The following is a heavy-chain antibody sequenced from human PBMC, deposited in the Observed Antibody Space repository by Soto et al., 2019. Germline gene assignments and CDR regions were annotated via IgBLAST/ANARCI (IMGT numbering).Heavy chain of an antibody. J-gene: IGHJ4*02. CDR2: IWYEGSNK. CDR3: ARDMTYRSSWYYFDY. D-gene: IGHD6-13*01. V-gene: IGHV3-33*01. Sequence: QVQLVESGGGVVQPGRSLTLSCAASGFTFSSYGMHWVRQAPGKGLAWVAVIWYEGSNKYYADSVKGRFTISRDNSKNTLYLQMNSQRAEDTAVYYCARDMTYRSSWYYFDYWGQGTLVTVSS. CDR1: GFTFSSYG.